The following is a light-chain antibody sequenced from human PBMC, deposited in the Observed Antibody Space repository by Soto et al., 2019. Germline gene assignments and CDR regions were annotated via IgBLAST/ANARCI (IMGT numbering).Light chain of an antibody. Sequence: QSALTQPASVSGSPGQSITISCTGTSSDVGGYNYVSWYQQHPGKAPKLIICEVNNRPSGVSNRFSGSKSGSTASLTISGLQSEDEADYFCSSYTSSKTEVFGTGTKVTGL. CDR2: EVN. CDR3: SSYTSSKTEV. CDR1: SSDVGGYNY. J-gene: IGLJ1*01. V-gene: IGLV2-14*01.